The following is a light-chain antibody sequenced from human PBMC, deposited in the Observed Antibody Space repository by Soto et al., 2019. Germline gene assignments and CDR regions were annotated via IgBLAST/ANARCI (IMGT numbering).Light chain of an antibody. V-gene: IGLV2-14*01. CDR1: SSDVGAYNY. Sequence: QSALTQPASVSGSPGQSITISCTGTSSDVGAYNYVSWYQQQSGKAPKLMIHEVSNRPSGVSNRFSGSKSGNTASLTISGLQAEDEADYYSSSYTTSRAYVFGIGTKLTVL. CDR2: EVS. J-gene: IGLJ1*01. CDR3: SSYTTSRAYV.